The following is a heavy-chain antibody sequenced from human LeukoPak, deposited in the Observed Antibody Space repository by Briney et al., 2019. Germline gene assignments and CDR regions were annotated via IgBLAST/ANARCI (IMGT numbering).Heavy chain of an antibody. CDR3: ARATPVLLWFGATTGPLDY. D-gene: IGHD3-10*01. Sequence: PGGSLRLSCAASGFTFSSYEMNWVRQAPGKGLEWVSYISSSGSTIYYADSVKGRFTISRDNAKNSLYLQMNSLRAEDTAVYYCARATPVLLWFGATTGPLDYWGQGTLVTVSS. CDR2: ISSSGSTI. J-gene: IGHJ4*02. CDR1: GFTFSSYE. V-gene: IGHV3-48*03.